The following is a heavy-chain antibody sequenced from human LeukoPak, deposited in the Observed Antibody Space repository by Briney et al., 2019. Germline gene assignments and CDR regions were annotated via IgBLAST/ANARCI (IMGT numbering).Heavy chain of an antibody. D-gene: IGHD4-11*01. CDR3: AKDPACYSNYVVSGGMDV. V-gene: IGHV3-23*01. Sequence: GGSLTLSCAASGFTVSSNYMSWVRQAPGKGLEWVSATSGSGGSTYYADSVKGRFSISRNNSKNTLYLQMNSLRAEDTAVYYCAKDPACYSNYVVSGGMDVWGQGTTVTVSS. CDR2: TSGSGGST. J-gene: IGHJ6*02. CDR1: GFTVSSNY.